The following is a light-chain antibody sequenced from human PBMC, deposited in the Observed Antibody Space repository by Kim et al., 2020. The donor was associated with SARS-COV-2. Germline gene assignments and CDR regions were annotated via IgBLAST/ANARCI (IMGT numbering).Light chain of an antibody. V-gene: IGLV3-25*03. CDR3: QSADSSGTYVV. Sequence: SPGQPARITCSGDALPKQYAYWYQQKPGQAPVLVIYKDSERPSGIPERFSGSSSGTTVTLTISGVQAEDEADYYCQSADSSGTYVVFGGGTQLTVL. J-gene: IGLJ2*01. CDR1: ALPKQY. CDR2: KDS.